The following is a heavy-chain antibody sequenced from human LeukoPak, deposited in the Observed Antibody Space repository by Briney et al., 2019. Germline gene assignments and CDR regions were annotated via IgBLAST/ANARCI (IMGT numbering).Heavy chain of an antibody. D-gene: IGHD3-3*01. Sequence: GGSLRLSCAASGFTSSKFAMTWVRQAPGKGLEWVSAISGSGHSTNYADSVKGRFTVSRDSFNNTVYLQMNSLRAEDTAVYYCARQSPLRFYDFWTGFYPLDNWGQGTLVTVSS. V-gene: IGHV3-23*01. CDR3: ARQSPLRFYDFWTGFYPLDN. CDR2: ISGSGHST. CDR1: GFTSSKFA. J-gene: IGHJ4*02.